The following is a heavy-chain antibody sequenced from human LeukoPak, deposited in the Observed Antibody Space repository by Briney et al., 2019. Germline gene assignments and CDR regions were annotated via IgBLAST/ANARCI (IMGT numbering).Heavy chain of an antibody. J-gene: IGHJ4*02. CDR3: ARDWHYYDSSGYFFVY. CDR2: IWYDGSNK. V-gene: IGHV3-33*01. CDR1: GFTFSSYG. Sequence: GGSLRLSCAASGFTFSSYGMPWVRQAPGKRLEWVAVIWYDGSNKYYADSVKGRFTISRDNSKNTLYLQMNSLRAEDTAVYYCARDWHYYDSSGYFFVYWGQGTLVTVSS. D-gene: IGHD3-22*01.